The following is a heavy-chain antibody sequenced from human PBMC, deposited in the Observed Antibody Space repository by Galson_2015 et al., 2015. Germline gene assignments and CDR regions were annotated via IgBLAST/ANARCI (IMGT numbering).Heavy chain of an antibody. D-gene: IGHD1-1*01. J-gene: IGHJ4*02. Sequence: VAAISYDGSNKYSADSVKGRFTISRDNSKNTLYLQMNTLRVEDMAVYYCAKDLAAIGTRTFDYWGQGSLVTVSS. CDR2: ISYDGSNK. V-gene: IGHV3-30*18. CDR3: AKDLAAIGTRTFDY.